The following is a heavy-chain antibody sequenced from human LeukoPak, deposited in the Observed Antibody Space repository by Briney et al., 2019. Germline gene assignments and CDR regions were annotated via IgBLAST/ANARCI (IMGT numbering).Heavy chain of an antibody. D-gene: IGHD1/OR15-1a*01. CDR1: GFTVSSNY. J-gene: IGHJ4*02. CDR2: ISTTSGNI. Sequence: PGGSLRLSCAASGFTVSSNYMSWVRQAPGKGLEWVAAISTTSGNIYYADSVKGRFTISRDNAKNSLYLQMNSLRVEDTAVYYCARDQTWDNSITHWGQGTLVTVSS. CDR3: ARDQTWDNSITH. V-gene: IGHV3-21*01.